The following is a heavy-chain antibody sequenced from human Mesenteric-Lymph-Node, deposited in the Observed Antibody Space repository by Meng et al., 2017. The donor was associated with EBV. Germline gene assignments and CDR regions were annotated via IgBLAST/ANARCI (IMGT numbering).Heavy chain of an antibody. Sequence: QVQLVRFGAQVKKPGASVKVPCKTSGYTFTSNYIHWLRHVPGQGLEWMGLINPSSGGTSYAQKFQGRVTMTRDTSTSTVYMELSSLSSDDTAVYYCTRVVYREFDPWGQGTLVTVSS. V-gene: IGHV1-46*01. J-gene: IGHJ5*02. CDR2: INPSSGGT. CDR3: TRVVYREFDP. D-gene: IGHD5/OR15-5a*01. CDR1: GYTFTSNY.